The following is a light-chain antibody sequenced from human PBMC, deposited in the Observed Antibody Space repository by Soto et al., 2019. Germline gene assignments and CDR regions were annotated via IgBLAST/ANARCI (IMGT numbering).Light chain of an antibody. CDR1: SSDVGGYNY. CDR3: CSYAGSYNYV. J-gene: IGLJ1*01. CDR2: DVS. V-gene: IGLV2-11*01. Sequence: QSVLTQPRSVSXXPGQSVTISCTGTSSDVGGYNYVSWYQQHPGKAPKLMIYDVSKRPSGVPDRFSGSKSGNTASLTISGLQAEDEADYYCCSYAGSYNYVFGTGTKLTVL.